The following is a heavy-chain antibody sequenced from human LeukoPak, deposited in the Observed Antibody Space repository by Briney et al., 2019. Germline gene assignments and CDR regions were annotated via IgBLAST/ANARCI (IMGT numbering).Heavy chain of an antibody. V-gene: IGHV4-34*01. J-gene: IGHJ4*02. CDR1: GGSFSGYY. Sequence: PSETLSLTCAVYGGSFSGYYWGWIRQPPGKGLEWIGEINHSGSTNYDPSLKSRVTISVDTSKNQFSLKLSSVTAADTAVYYCARVPHDSSGYHFDYWGQGTLVTVSS. CDR2: INHSGST. D-gene: IGHD3-22*01. CDR3: ARVPHDSSGYHFDY.